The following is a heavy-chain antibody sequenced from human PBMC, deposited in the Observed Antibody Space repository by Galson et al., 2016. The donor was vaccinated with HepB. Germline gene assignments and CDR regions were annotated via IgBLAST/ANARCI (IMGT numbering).Heavy chain of an antibody. V-gene: IGHV1-18*01. Sequence: SVKVSCKASGYIFTTHGINWVRQAPGQGLEWMGWISAYNGDTNYSQKFQGRVTMTTDTSTSTAYLEVRSLTSDDTAVYYCSRPELDSGTGYWGQGSLVIVSS. CDR2: ISAYNGDT. CDR1: GYIFTTHG. J-gene: IGHJ4*02. CDR3: SRPELDSGTGY. D-gene: IGHD1-14*01.